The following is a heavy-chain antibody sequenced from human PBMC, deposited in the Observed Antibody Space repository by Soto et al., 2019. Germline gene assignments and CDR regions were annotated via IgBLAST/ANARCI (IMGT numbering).Heavy chain of an antibody. D-gene: IGHD2-21*02. CDR2: ISAYNGNT. CDR3: ARNCGGDCSRYGMDV. Sequence: ASVKVSCKASGYTFTSYGISWVRQAPGQGLEWMGWISAYNGNTNYAQKLQGRVTMTTDTSTSTAYMELRSLRSDDTAVYYCARNCGGDCSRYGMDVWGQGTTVTVSS. J-gene: IGHJ6*02. CDR1: GYTFTSYG. V-gene: IGHV1-18*01.